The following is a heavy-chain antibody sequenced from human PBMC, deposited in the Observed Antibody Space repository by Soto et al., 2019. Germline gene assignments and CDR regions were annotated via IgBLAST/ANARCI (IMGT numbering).Heavy chain of an antibody. CDR1: GGSISSGGYY. Sequence: QVQLQESGPGLVKPSQTLSLTCTVSGGSISSGGYYWTWIRQHPGKGLEWIGYIYYSGITYYNPSLKSRVTISVDTSKNQFSXKLXXXXXXXXAVYYCAREPLDWGQGTLVTVSS. J-gene: IGHJ4*02. V-gene: IGHV4-31*03. CDR3: AREPLD. CDR2: IYYSGIT.